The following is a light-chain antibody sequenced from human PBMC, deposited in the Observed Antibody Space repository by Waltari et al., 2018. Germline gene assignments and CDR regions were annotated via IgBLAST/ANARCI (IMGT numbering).Light chain of an antibody. J-gene: IGLJ3*02. CDR2: EHN. CDR1: SGSIAGNY. Sequence: NFMLTQSHSVSESPGKTVTISCTRSSGSIAGNYVQWYQQRPGSAPTTMIYEHNQRPSGVPDRFSASIDRSSNSASLTISGLTTEDEADYYCQSYDATNHWVFGGGTKLTVL. V-gene: IGLV6-57*03. CDR3: QSYDATNHWV.